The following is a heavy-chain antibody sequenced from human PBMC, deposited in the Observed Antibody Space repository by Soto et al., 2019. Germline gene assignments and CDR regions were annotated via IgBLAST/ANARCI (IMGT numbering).Heavy chain of an antibody. V-gene: IGHV3-23*01. J-gene: IGHJ6*03. CDR3: AKGEVVPATDYYYYMDV. Sequence: GGSLRLSCAASGFTFSSYAMSWVRQAPGKGLEWVSAISGSGGSTYYADSVKGRFTISRDNSKNTLYLQMNSLRAEDTAVYYCAKGEVVPATDYYYYMDVWGKGTTVTVSS. CDR2: ISGSGGST. CDR1: GFTFSSYA. D-gene: IGHD2-2*01.